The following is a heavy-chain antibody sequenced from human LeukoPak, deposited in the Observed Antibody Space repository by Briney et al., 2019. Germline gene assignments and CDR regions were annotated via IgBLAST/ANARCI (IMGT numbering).Heavy chain of an antibody. CDR1: GYTFTSYD. CDR3: ARLVTTSGPWFDP. CDR2: MNPNSGNT. Sequence: ASVKVSCKASGYTFTSYDINWVRQATGQGLEWMGWMNPNSGNTGYAQKFQGRVTITRNTSISTAYMELSSLRSEDTAVYYCARLVTTSGPWFDPWGQGTLVTVSS. V-gene: IGHV1-8*03. J-gene: IGHJ5*02. D-gene: IGHD4-17*01.